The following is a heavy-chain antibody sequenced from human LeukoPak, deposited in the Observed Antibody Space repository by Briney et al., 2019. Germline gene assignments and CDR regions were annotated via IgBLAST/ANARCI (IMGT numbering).Heavy chain of an antibody. CDR1: GFTFSSYA. D-gene: IGHD3-22*01. CDR2: ISDSGGIT. Sequence: GGSLRLSCAASGFTFSSYAMSWVRQAPGKGLEWVSTISDSGGITYYADSLKGRFTISRDNYKNTMYLQMNSLRAEDKAVYYCAKVDYYDSSGNYPNWLEPWGQGTLVTVSS. V-gene: IGHV3-23*01. CDR3: AKVDYYDSSGNYPNWLEP. J-gene: IGHJ5*02.